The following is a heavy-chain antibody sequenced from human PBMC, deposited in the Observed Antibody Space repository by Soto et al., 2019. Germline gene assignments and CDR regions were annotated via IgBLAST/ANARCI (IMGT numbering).Heavy chain of an antibody. J-gene: IGHJ4*02. CDR2: INPSGGST. D-gene: IGHD3-3*01. CDR1: GYTFTSYY. V-gene: IGHV1-46*01. CDR3: ARDPDVLRFLEWLPRLGNY. Sequence: ASVKVSCKASGYTFTSYYMHWVRQAPGQGLEWMGIINPSGGSTSYAQKFQDRVTMTRDTSTSTVYMELSSLRSEDTAVYYCARDPDVLRFLEWLPRLGNYWGQGTLVTVSS.